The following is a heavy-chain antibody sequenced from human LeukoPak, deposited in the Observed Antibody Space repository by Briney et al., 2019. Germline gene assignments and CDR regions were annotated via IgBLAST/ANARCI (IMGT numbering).Heavy chain of an antibody. Sequence: ASVKVSCKASGGTFSSYAISWVRQAPGQGLEWMGRIIPILGIANYAQKFQGRVTITADKSTSTAYMELSSLRSEDTAVYYCARPGVVVPAAEYYYYGMDVRGQGTTVTVSS. CDR1: GGTFSSYA. CDR3: ARPGVVVPAAEYYYYGMDV. D-gene: IGHD2-2*01. J-gene: IGHJ6*02. CDR2: IIPILGIA. V-gene: IGHV1-69*04.